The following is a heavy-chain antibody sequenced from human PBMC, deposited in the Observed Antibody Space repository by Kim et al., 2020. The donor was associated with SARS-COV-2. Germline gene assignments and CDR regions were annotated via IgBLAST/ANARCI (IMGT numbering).Heavy chain of an antibody. D-gene: IGHD2-21*02. Sequence: SETLSLTCTVSGGSISSYYWSWIRQPPGKGLEWIGYIYYSGSTNYNPSLKSRVTISVDTSKNQFSLKLSSVTAADTAVYYCARDGDWDYYYGMDVWGQGT. V-gene: IGHV4-59*13. CDR1: GGSISSYY. J-gene: IGHJ6*02. CDR3: ARDGDWDYYYGMDV. CDR2: IYYSGST.